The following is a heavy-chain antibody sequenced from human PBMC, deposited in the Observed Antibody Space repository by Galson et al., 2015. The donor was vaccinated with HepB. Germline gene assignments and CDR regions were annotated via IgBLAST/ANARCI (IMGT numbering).Heavy chain of an antibody. CDR2: IYYSGTT. CDR1: GGSISSLIYY. V-gene: IGHV4-39*01. D-gene: IGHD6-19*01. J-gene: IGHJ3*02. CDR3: ARPHWLVRGPFPGSVPFNI. Sequence: ETLSLTCTVSGGSISSLIYYWGWIRQPPGKGLEWIGSIYYSGTTYYNPSLKSRVIISVDTSKNQFSLKLSSVTAADTAVYFCARPHWLVRGPFPGSVPFNIWGQGTMVTVSS.